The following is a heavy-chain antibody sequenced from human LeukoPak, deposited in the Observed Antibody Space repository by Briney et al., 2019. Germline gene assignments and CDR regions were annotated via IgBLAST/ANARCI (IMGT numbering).Heavy chain of an antibody. Sequence: SVKVSCKASGGAFSSYAISWVRQAPGQGLEWMGRIIPIFGIANYAQKFQGRVTITADKSTSTAYMELSSLRSEDTAVYYCAREVYGDHGFDYWGQGTLVTVSS. V-gene: IGHV1-69*04. CDR2: IIPIFGIA. J-gene: IGHJ4*02. CDR1: GGAFSSYA. D-gene: IGHD4-17*01. CDR3: AREVYGDHGFDY.